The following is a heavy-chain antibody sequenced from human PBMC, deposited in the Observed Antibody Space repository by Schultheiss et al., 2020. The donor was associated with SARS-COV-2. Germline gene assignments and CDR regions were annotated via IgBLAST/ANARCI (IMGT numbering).Heavy chain of an antibody. D-gene: IGHD3-10*01. CDR3: ALGGTYGSGS. J-gene: IGHJ4*02. V-gene: IGHV3-30*04. Sequence: GGSLRLSCAASGFTFSGSAMHWVRQAPGKGLEWVAVISYDGSNKYYADSVRGRFTISRDNSKNTLYLEMNSLRAEDTAVYFCALGGTYGSGSWGQGTLVTVSS. CDR1: GFTFSGSA. CDR2: ISYDGSNK.